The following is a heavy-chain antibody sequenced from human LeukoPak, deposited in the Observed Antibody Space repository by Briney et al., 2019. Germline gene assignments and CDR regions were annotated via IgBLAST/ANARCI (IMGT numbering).Heavy chain of an antibody. J-gene: IGHJ4*02. CDR2: ISWNSGSI. CDR1: GFTFDDYA. V-gene: IGHV3-9*01. D-gene: IGHD3-22*01. CDR3: AKDYYYDSSGLFDY. Sequence: GGSLRLSCAASGFTFDDYAMHWVRQAPGKGLEWVSGISWNSGSIGYADSVKGRFTISRDNAKNSLYLQMNSLRAEDTAVYYCAKDYYYDSSGLFDYWGQGTLVTVSS.